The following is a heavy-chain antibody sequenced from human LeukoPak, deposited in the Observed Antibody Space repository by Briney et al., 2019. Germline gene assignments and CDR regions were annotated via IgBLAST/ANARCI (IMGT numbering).Heavy chain of an antibody. D-gene: IGHD3-16*02. V-gene: IGHV1-69*06. Sequence: SVKVSSKASGYTFTSYGISWVRQAPGQGLEWMGGIIPIFGTANYAQKFQGRVTITADKSTSTAYMELSSLRPEDTAVYYCAKDRQPRPVWGSSRSPLDYWGQGTLVTVSS. CDR2: IIPIFGTA. J-gene: IGHJ4*02. CDR3: AKDRQPRPVWGSSRSPLDY. CDR1: GYTFTSYG.